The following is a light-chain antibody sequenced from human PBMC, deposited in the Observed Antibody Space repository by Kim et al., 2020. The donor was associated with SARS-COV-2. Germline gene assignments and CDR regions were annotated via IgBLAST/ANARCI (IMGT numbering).Light chain of an antibody. CDR3: NSRDSSGNHLRVV. CDR1: SLRSNY. V-gene: IGLV3-19*01. Sequence: QTVRITCQGDSLRSNYASWYQRKPGQAPVLVIYGKNNRPSGIPDRFSGSSSGNTASLTITGAQAEDEADYYCNSRDSSGNHLRVVFGGGTQLTVL. CDR2: GKN. J-gene: IGLJ2*01.